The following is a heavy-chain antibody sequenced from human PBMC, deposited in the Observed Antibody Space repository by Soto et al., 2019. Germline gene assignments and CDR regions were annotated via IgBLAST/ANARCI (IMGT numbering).Heavy chain of an antibody. Sequence: GGSLRLSCTASGFTFGDYAMSWFRQAPGKGLEWVGFIRSKAYGGTTEYAASVKGRFTISRDDSKSIAYLQMNSLKTEDTAVYYCTRDLERYFDWLLPIYGLFDYWGQGTLVTVSS. J-gene: IGHJ4*02. CDR3: TRDLERYFDWLLPIYGLFDY. CDR1: GFTFGDYA. V-gene: IGHV3-49*03. CDR2: IRSKAYGGTT. D-gene: IGHD3-9*01.